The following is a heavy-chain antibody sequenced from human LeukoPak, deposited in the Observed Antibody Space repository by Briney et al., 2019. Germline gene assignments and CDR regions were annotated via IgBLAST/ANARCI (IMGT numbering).Heavy chain of an antibody. CDR2: INHSGDTI. Sequence: GGSLRLSCVASGFTFSSYEMNWVRQAPGKGLEWVSYINHSGDTIYYADSVKGRFTISRDNAKNSLYLQMNSLRAEDTAVYYCARDSRVVLTGIPFLDYWGQGTLVTVSS. J-gene: IGHJ4*02. V-gene: IGHV3-48*03. CDR1: GFTFSSYE. D-gene: IGHD2-21*02. CDR3: ARDSRVVLTGIPFLDY.